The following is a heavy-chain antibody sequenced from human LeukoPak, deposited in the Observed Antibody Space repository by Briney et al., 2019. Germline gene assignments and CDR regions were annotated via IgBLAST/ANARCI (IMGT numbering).Heavy chain of an antibody. CDR1: GFTFSDYY. Sequence: GGSLRLSCAASGFTFSDYYMSWIRQAPGKGLEWVSYMSTSDSPIYYTDSVKGRFTISRDNAKNSLYLQMNSLRAEDTAVYYCARGWFGEHPYWGQGTLVTVSS. CDR2: MSTSDSPI. V-gene: IGHV3-11*04. D-gene: IGHD3-10*01. J-gene: IGHJ4*02. CDR3: ARGWFGEHPY.